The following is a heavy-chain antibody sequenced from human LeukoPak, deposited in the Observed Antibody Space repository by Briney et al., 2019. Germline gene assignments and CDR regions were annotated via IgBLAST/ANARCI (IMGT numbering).Heavy chain of an antibody. CDR1: GGSFSGYH. D-gene: IGHD5-24*01. V-gene: IGHV4-34*01. CDR3: ARGLGRRWLQGFDY. J-gene: IGHJ4*02. Sequence: PSETLSLTCAVYGGSFSGYHWSWIRQPPGKGLEWIGEINHSGSTNYNPSLKSRVTISVDTSKNQFSLKLSSVTAADTAIYYCARGLGRRWLQGFDYWGQGTLVTVSS. CDR2: INHSGST.